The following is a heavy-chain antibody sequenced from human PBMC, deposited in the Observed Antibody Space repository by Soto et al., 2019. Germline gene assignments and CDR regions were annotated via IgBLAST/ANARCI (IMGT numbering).Heavy chain of an antibody. D-gene: IGHD6-6*01. CDR3: ARVSKLVAPKDGRRAYFFAMDV. J-gene: IGHJ6*02. V-gene: IGHV4-61*08. CDR1: GESVSSSDFS. CDR2: VYSTGTT. Sequence: PSETLALTCAVSGESVSSSDFSWTWILQPPGKPLEWSGYVYSTGTTNYSPSLKSRVDMSVDTSENQFSLKLRSVTGADAAVYFCARVSKLVAPKDGRRAYFFAMDVWGHGTTVTVSS.